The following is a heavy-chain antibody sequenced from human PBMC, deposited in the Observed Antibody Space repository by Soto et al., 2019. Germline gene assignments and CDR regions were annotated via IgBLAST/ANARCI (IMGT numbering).Heavy chain of an antibody. CDR1: GGSISSGGYY. D-gene: IGHD6-6*01. J-gene: IGHJ4*02. Sequence: QVQLQELGPGLVKPSQTVSLTCTVSGGSISSGGYYWSRIRQHPGNGLEWIGYIYYSGSTYYNPSLKSRVTISVDTSKNQFSLKLSSVTAADTAVYYCARDSGVSSSAFDYWGQGTLVTVSS. CDR2: IYYSGST. V-gene: IGHV4-31*03. CDR3: ARDSGVSSSAFDY.